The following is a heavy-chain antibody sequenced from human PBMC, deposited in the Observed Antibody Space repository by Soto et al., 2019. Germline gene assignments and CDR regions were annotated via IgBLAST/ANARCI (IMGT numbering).Heavy chain of an antibody. CDR3: ARHKGSGSLDY. D-gene: IGHD6-19*01. CDR2: FHYSGST. V-gene: IGHV4-39*01. CDR1: GGSISSDTYS. Sequence: SETLSLTCTVSGGSISSDTYSWGWIRQPPGKDLEWIGTFHYSGSTYYNPSLKSRVTISVDTSKNQFSLRLSSVTAADTAVYYCARHKGSGSLDYWGQGDLVT. J-gene: IGHJ4*02.